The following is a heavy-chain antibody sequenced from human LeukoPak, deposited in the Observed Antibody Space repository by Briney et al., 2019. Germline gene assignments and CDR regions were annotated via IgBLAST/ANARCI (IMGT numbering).Heavy chain of an antibody. V-gene: IGHV6-1*01. CDR1: GDSVSNNSAA. CDR2: TYYRSKWYN. CDR3: RRGRKWGESGFDY. D-gene: IGHD1-26*01. Sequence: SQTLSLTCAISGDSVSNNSAAWNWIRQSPSRGLEWLGRTYYRSKWYNDYAVSVKSRIIINPDTSKNQFSLQVKSVTPEDTAVYYCRRGRKWGESGFDYWGQGTLVTVSS. J-gene: IGHJ4*02.